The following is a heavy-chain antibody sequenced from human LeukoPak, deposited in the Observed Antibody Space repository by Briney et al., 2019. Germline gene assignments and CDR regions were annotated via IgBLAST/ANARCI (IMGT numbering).Heavy chain of an antibody. CDR1: GYTFTSYG. J-gene: IGHJ4*02. CDR2: ISAYNGNT. Sequence: ASVKVSCKASGYTFTSYGISWVRQAPGQGLEWMGWISAYNGNTNYAQKLQGRVTMTTDTSTSTAYMELRSLRSDDTAVYYCARDTPQVSSGYPGDYWGQGTLVTVSS. CDR3: ARDTPQVSSGYPGDY. V-gene: IGHV1-18*01. D-gene: IGHD3-22*01.